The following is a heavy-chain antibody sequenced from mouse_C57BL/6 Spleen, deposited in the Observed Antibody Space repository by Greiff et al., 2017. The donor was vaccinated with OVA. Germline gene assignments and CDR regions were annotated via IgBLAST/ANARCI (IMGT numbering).Heavy chain of an antibody. CDR1: GFTFSSYG. J-gene: IGHJ4*01. CDR2: ISSGGSYT. V-gene: IGHV5-6*01. CDR3: ARIQGTGSYYYAMDY. Sequence: EVQGVESGGDLVKPGGSLKLSCAASGFTFSSYGMSWVRQTPDKRLEWVATISSGGSYTYYPDSVKGRFTISRDNAKNTLYLQMSSLKSEDTAMYYCARIQGTGSYYYAMDYWGQGTSVTVSS. D-gene: IGHD4-1*01.